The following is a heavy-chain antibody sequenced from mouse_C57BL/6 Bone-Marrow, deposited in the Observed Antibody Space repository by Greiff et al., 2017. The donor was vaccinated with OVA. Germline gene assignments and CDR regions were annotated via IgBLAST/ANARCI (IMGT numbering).Heavy chain of an antibody. V-gene: IGHV5-15*01. D-gene: IGHD1-1*01. CDR2: ISNLAYSI. CDR1: GFTFSDYG. J-gene: IGHJ1*03. Sequence: EVKLQESGGGLVQPGGSLKLSCAASGFTFSDYGMAWVRQAPRKGPEWVAFISNLAYSIHYADTVTGRFTIARENAKNTLYLEMSSLRSEDTAMYYCARENLYYGSSYWYFDVWGTGTTVTVSS. CDR3: ARENLYYGSSYWYFDV.